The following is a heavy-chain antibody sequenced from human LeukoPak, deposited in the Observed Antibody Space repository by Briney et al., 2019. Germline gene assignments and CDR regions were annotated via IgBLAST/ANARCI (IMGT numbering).Heavy chain of an antibody. CDR1: GFTFTNFA. D-gene: IGHD2-15*01. CDR3: ARGEEYSFDY. Sequence: GGSLRLSCVASGFTFTNFALHWVRQSPGKGLEWVALIAFDGSEKYYADSVKGRFTISRDNAKNSLYLQMNSLRAEDTAVYYCARGEEYSFDYWGQGTLVTVSS. CDR2: IAFDGSEK. J-gene: IGHJ4*02. V-gene: IGHV3-30*04.